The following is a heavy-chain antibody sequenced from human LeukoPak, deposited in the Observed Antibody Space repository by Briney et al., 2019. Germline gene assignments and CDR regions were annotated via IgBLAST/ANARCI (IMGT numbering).Heavy chain of an antibody. D-gene: IGHD3-22*01. Sequence: SVKVSCKASGGTFSSYAISWVRQAPGQGLEWMGGTIPIFGTANYAQKFQGRVTITADESTSTAYMELSSLRSEDTAVYYCASPYDSSGYYYDYWGQGTLVTVSS. V-gene: IGHV1-69*13. CDR3: ASPYDSSGYYYDY. CDR1: GGTFSSYA. CDR2: TIPIFGTA. J-gene: IGHJ4*02.